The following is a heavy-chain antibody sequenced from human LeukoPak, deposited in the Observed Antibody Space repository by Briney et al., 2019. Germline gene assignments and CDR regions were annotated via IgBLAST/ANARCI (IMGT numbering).Heavy chain of an antibody. CDR3: ARDLGSGSYSVFDY. CDR1: GFTFSIYG. V-gene: IGHV3-33*01. CDR2: IWYDGSNK. J-gene: IGHJ4*02. Sequence: GGSLRLSCAASGFTFSIYGMHWVRQAPGKGLEWVAVIWYDGSNKYYADSVKGRFTISRDNSKNTLYLQMNSLRAEDTAVYYCARDLGSGSYSVFDYWGQGTLVTVSS. D-gene: IGHD1-26*01.